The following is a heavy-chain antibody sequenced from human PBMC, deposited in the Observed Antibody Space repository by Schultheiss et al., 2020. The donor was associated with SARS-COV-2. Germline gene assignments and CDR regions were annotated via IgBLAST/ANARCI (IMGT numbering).Heavy chain of an antibody. D-gene: IGHD2-15*01. J-gene: IGHJ6*02. Sequence: SQTLSLTCTVSGGSISSGDYYWSWIRQPPGKGLEWIGYSYYYGSTYFNPSLKSRVTISVDTSKNQFSLKLSSVTAADTAVYYCASGYCSGGSCYGVYYYYGIDVWGQGTTVTVSS. V-gene: IGHV4-30-4*08. CDR3: ASGYCSGGSCYGVYYYYGIDV. CDR2: SYYYGST. CDR1: GGSISSGDYY.